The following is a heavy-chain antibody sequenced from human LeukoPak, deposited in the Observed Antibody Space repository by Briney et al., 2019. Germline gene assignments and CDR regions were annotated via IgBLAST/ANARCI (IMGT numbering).Heavy chain of an antibody. D-gene: IGHD2/OR15-2a*01. CDR2: IYSSGNT. V-gene: IGHV4-4*07. CDR1: CDSISIYY. J-gene: IGHJ3*02. CDR3: ARSFDTNAFDI. Sequence: SETLSLTCTVSCDSISIYYWSWIRQPAGRGLGWIGRIYSSGNTNYNPSLKSRVTMSVDTSKNQFSLNLRSVTTADTAVYYCARSFDTNAFDIWGQGTMVTVSS.